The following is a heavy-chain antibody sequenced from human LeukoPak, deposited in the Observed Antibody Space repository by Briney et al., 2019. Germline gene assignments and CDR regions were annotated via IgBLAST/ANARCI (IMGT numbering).Heavy chain of an antibody. D-gene: IGHD2-15*01. J-gene: IGHJ4*02. V-gene: IGHV1-18*01. Sequence: ASVKVSCKASGYTFTSYGISWVRQAPGQGLEWMGWISAYNGNTNYAQKLQGRVTMTTDTSTSTAYMELRSLRSDDTAVYYCARDIVVVVAATPKPMALDYWGQGTLVTVSS. CDR2: ISAYNGNT. CDR3: ARDIVVVVAATPKPMALDY. CDR1: GYTFTSYG.